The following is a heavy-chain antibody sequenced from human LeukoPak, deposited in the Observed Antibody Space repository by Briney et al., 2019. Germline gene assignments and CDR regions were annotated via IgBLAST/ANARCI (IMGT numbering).Heavy chain of an antibody. D-gene: IGHD6-13*01. CDR3: ARAIFIAAAGQFDP. J-gene: IGHJ5*02. CDR1: GGSISSSSYY. V-gene: IGHV4-39*07. Sequence: SETLSLTCTVSGGSISSSSYYWGWIRQPPGKGLEWIGSIYYSGSTYYNPSLKSRVTISVDTSKNQFSLKLSSVTAADTAVYYCARAIFIAAAGQFDPWGQGTLVTVSS. CDR2: IYYSGST.